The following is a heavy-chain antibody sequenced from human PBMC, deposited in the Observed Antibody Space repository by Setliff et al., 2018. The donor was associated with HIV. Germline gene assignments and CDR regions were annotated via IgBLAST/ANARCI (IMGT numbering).Heavy chain of an antibody. CDR1: GYTFISYA. V-gene: IGHV1-3*01. D-gene: IGHD3-3*01. J-gene: IGHJ6*03. CDR3: ARWHSYYDFWGGYYRYYMDV. CDR2: INVGNGNT. Sequence: ASVKVSCKASGYTFISYAIHWVRQAPGQRLEWMGWINVGNGNTKYSQNFQDRVTITRDTFASTAYMELSSLRSEDTAVYYCARWHSYYDFWGGYYRYYMDVWGKGTTVTVSS.